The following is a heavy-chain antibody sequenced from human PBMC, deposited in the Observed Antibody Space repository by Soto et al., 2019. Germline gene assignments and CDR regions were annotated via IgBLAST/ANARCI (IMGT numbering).Heavy chain of an antibody. J-gene: IGHJ4*02. D-gene: IGHD5-18*01. Sequence: QVQLVESGGGVVQPGRSLRLSCAASGFTFSSYSMHGVRQAPGKGLEWVAVISYDGSNTYYADSVKGRFTISRDNSKNTLYLQINSLRAEDTAVYYCAKDYIRWIPLWLPEYGGQGTLVTVAS. V-gene: IGHV3-30*18. CDR2: ISYDGSNT. CDR3: AKDYIRWIPLWLPEY. CDR1: GFTFSSYS.